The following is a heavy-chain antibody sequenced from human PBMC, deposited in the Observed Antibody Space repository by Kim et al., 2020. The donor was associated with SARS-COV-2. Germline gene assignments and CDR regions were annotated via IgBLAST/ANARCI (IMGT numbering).Heavy chain of an antibody. CDR3: AKVGWLQFFDY. Sequence: TYCADSVKCRFTISRDNSRNTLYLQMNSRRAEDTAVYYCAKVGWLQFFDYWGQGTLVTVSS. D-gene: IGHD5-12*01. J-gene: IGHJ4*02. CDR2: T. V-gene: IGHV3-23*01.